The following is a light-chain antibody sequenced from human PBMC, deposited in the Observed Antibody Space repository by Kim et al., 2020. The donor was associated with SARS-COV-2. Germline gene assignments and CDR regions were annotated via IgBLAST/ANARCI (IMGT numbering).Light chain of an antibody. CDR2: DND. J-gene: IGLJ2*01. Sequence: GQKVTISCSGSNYNIGKNYVSWYQQLPGTAPKLLIYDNDNRHSGIPDRFSGSKSGTSATLDITGLQTGDEADYYCATWDNSLNGLVFGGGTQLTVL. CDR3: ATWDNSLNGLV. CDR1: NYNIGKNY. V-gene: IGLV1-51*01.